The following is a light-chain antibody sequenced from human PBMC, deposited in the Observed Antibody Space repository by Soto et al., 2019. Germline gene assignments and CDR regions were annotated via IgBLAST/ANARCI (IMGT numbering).Light chain of an antibody. CDR1: TGAVTSGHY. J-gene: IGLJ2*01. Sequence: QAVVTQEPSLTVSPGGTVTLTCAASTGAVTSGHYPNWVQQKPGQVPKSLIYITSDKHSWTPARFSGSLLGGTAALTLSSVQAEDEAEYYCLLYYGGALGVFGGGTKLTVL. V-gene: IGLV7-43*01. CDR2: ITS. CDR3: LLYYGGALGV.